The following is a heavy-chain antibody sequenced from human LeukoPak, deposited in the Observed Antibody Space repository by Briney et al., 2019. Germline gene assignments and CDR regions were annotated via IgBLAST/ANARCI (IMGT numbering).Heavy chain of an antibody. V-gene: IGHV3-49*04. CDR3: TRDPLHYYGSGSYYYFDY. D-gene: IGHD3-10*01. CDR1: GFTFDDYG. Sequence: GGSLRLSCTTSGFTFDDYGVSWVRKAPGKGLEWVGFIRSNTYGGTTEYAASVKGRFSISRDDSKRIAYLQMNSLKTEDTAVHFCTRDPLHYYGSGSYYYFDYWGQGTRVTVSS. J-gene: IGHJ4*02. CDR2: IRSNTYGGTT.